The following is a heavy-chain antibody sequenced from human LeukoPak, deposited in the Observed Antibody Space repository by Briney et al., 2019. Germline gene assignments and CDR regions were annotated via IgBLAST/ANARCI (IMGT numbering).Heavy chain of an antibody. J-gene: IGHJ1*01. CDR3: ARGHYGDYEYFQH. Sequence: ASVKVSCKASGGTFSSYTISWVRQAPGQGLEWMGRIIPILGIANYAQKFQGRVTITADKSTSTAYMELSSLRSEDTAVYYCARGHYGDYEYFQHWGQGTLVTVSS. CDR1: GGTFSSYT. D-gene: IGHD4-17*01. V-gene: IGHV1-69*02. CDR2: IIPILGIA.